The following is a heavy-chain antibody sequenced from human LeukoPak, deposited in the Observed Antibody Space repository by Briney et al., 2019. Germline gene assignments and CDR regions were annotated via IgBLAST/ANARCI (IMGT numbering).Heavy chain of an antibody. Sequence: SETLSLTCAVSGYSISSGYYWGWIRQPPGKGLEWIGSIYHSGSTYYNPSLKSRVTISVDTSKNQFSLKLSSVTAADTAVYCCAGRSSYFDYWGQGTLVTVSS. CDR3: AGRSSYFDY. CDR1: GYSISSGYY. D-gene: IGHD2-15*01. CDR2: IYHSGST. J-gene: IGHJ4*02. V-gene: IGHV4-38-2*01.